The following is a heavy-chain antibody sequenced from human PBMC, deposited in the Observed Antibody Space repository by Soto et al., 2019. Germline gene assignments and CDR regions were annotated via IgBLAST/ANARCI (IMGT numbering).Heavy chain of an antibody. D-gene: IGHD1-7*01. CDR3: ARDPYNWNFVDWFDP. V-gene: IGHV4-61*01. Sequence: SETLSLTCTVSGGSVSSASYYWSWIRQPPGKGLDWIGYIYYSGSTNYNPSLKSRVTISVDTSKNQFSLKLSSVTAADTAVYYCARDPYNWNFVDWFDPWGQGTLVTVSS. CDR2: IYYSGST. J-gene: IGHJ5*02. CDR1: GGSVSSASYY.